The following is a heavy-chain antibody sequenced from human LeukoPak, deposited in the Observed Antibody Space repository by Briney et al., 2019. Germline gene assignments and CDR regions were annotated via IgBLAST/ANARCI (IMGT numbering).Heavy chain of an antibody. CDR2: IYPSGST. D-gene: IGHD3-10*01. Sequence: SETLSLTCTVSGGSISNSSSYWGWIRQPPGRGLEWIGSIYPSGSTNYNPPLKSRVTISVDTSKNQFSLKLSSVTAADTAVYYCARQSGVLPDYWGQGTLVTVSS. CDR3: ARQSGVLPDY. CDR1: GGSISNSSSY. J-gene: IGHJ4*02. V-gene: IGHV4-39*01.